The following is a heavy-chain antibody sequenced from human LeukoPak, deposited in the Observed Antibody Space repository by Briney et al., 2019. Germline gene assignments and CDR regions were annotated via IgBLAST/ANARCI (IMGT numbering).Heavy chain of an antibody. V-gene: IGHV1-46*01. D-gene: IGHD3-10*01. CDR2: IDSNGGST. CDR3: ARDGSGSSHPLRY. J-gene: IGHJ4*02. CDR1: GYTFSSYY. Sequence: ASVKVSCKASGYTFSSYYMHWVRQAPGQGLEWMGIIDSNGGSTSHAQKFQGRVTLTRDTSTSTVHMELSSLRSEDTAVYYCARDGSGSSHPLRYWGQGTLVTVSS.